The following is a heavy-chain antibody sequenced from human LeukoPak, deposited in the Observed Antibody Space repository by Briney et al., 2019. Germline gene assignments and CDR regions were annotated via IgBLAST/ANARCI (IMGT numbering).Heavy chain of an antibody. J-gene: IGHJ2*01. CDR3: ARHPGKVTNDWYFDL. V-gene: IGHV1-2*02. CDR2: MNPNSGGT. Sequence: GASVKVSCKASGYTFTGYYMHWVRQPPGQGLEWMGWMNPNSGGTNCAQKFQGRVTMTRDTSITTAYMELSRLSSDDTAVYYCARHPGKVTNDWYFDLWGRGTLVTVSS. D-gene: IGHD4-23*01. CDR1: GYTFTGYY.